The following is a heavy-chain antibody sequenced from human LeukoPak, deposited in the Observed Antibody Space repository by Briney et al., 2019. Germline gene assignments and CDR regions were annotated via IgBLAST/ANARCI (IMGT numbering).Heavy chain of an antibody. CDR2: INHSGST. Sequence: SETLSLTCAVYGGSFSGHYWSWIRQPPGKGLEWIGEINHSGSTNYNPSLKSRVTISVDTSKNQFSLKLSSVTAADTAVYYCARVHYDPNWFDPWGQGTLVTVSS. CDR1: GGSFSGHY. V-gene: IGHV4-34*01. J-gene: IGHJ5*02. CDR3: ARVHYDPNWFDP. D-gene: IGHD4-17*01.